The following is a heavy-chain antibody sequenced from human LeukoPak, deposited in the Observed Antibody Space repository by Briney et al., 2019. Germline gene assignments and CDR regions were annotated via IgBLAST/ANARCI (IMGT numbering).Heavy chain of an antibody. J-gene: IGHJ5*02. D-gene: IGHD2-2*01. Sequence: PGGCLRLSCAASGFTFSTYSMKWVRQAPGKGLEWVSFISRSSSYIDYADSVKGRFIISRDNAKNSLYLQMNSLRAEDTAVYYCARDGCCSTSCYPWGQGTLVTVSS. V-gene: IGHV3-21*01. CDR3: ARDGCCSTSCYP. CDR2: ISRSSSYI. CDR1: GFTFSTYS.